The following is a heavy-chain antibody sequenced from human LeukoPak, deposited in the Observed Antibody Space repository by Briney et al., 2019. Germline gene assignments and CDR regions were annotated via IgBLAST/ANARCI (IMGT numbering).Heavy chain of an antibody. J-gene: IGHJ4*02. CDR2: ISSSSSYI. V-gene: IGHV3-21*01. D-gene: IGHD5-18*01. Sequence: NPGGSLRLSCAASGFTFSSYSMNWVRQAPGKGLEWVSSISSSSSYIYYADLVKGRFTISRDNAKNSLYLQMNSLRAEDTAAYYCARETRGYSYGNFDYWGQGTLVTVSS. CDR1: GFTFSSYS. CDR3: ARETRGYSYGNFDY.